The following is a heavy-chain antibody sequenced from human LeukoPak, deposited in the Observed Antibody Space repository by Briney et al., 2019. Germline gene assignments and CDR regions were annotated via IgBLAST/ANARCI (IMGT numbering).Heavy chain of an antibody. CDR1: GFTFSIYA. V-gene: IGHV3-23*01. D-gene: IGHD3-10*01. CDR2: VSGSGHST. J-gene: IGHJ4*02. CDR3: ANPDGSGSYYNGRFDN. Sequence: GGSLRLSCAASGFTFSIYAMSWVRQAPGKGLEWVSTVSGSGHSTFYADSVEGRFTISRDNSKNTLYLQMSSLRAEDTAFYYCANPDGSGSYYNGRFDNWGQGTLVTVSS.